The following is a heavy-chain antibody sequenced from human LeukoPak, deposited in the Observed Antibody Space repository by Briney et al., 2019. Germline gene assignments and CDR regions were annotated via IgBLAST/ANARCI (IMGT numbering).Heavy chain of an antibody. CDR2: ISSSSSYI. J-gene: IGHJ4*02. CDR3: ARELPPVVNFYFDS. V-gene: IGHV3-21*01. D-gene: IGHD3-22*01. CDR1: GFTFSDYS. Sequence: GGSLRLSCAASGFTFSDYSMNWVRQAPGKGLEWVSSISSSSSYIYYADSVKGRFTISRDNAKNTLYLQMNSLRAEDTAVYYCARELPPVVNFYFDSWGQGTLVTVSS.